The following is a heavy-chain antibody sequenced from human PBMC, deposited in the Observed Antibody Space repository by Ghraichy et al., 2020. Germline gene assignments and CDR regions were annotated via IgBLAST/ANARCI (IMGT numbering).Heavy chain of an antibody. V-gene: IGHV3-21*01. D-gene: IGHD4-17*01. CDR1: GFTFSSYS. CDR3: ARLGYGEVYFDY. J-gene: IGHJ4*02. Sequence: GGSLRLSCAASGFTFSSYSMNWVRQAPGKGLEWVSSISSSSSYIYYADSVKGRFTISRDNAKNSLYLQMNSLRAEDTAVYYCARLGYGEVYFDYWGQGTLVTVSS. CDR2: ISSSSSYI.